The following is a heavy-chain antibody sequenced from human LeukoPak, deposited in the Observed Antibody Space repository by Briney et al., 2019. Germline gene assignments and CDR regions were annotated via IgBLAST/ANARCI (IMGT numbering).Heavy chain of an antibody. J-gene: IGHJ4*02. Sequence: PSETLSLTCTVSGGSISSGDYYWSWIRQPPGKGLEWIGEINHSGSTNYNPSLKSRVTISVDTSKNQFSLKLSSVTAADTAVYYCARGVRIAVAGPQFDYWGQGTLATVSS. V-gene: IGHV4-39*07. CDR2: INHSGST. CDR1: GGSISSGDYY. D-gene: IGHD6-19*01. CDR3: ARGVRIAVAGPQFDY.